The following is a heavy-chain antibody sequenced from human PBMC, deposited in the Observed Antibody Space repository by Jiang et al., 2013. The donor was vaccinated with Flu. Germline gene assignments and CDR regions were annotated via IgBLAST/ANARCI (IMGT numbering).Heavy chain of an antibody. V-gene: IGHV1-8*01. Sequence: TGQGLEWMGWMNPNTGNTGYAQKFQGRVTMTRNTSITTAYMELSGLRSEDTALYYCARGVRYCPGNSCSIHVDYWGQGTLVTVSS. CDR2: MNPNTGNT. J-gene: IGHJ4*02. D-gene: IGHD2-8*02. CDR3: ARGVRYCPGNSCSIHVDY.